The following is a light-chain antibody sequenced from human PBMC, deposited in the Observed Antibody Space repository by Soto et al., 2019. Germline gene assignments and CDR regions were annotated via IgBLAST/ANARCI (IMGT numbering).Light chain of an antibody. V-gene: IGLV2-23*02. CDR3: SSYAGTVTLV. Sequence: QSVLTQPASVSGSPGQSLTISCTGTSGDVAIYDLVSWYQQYPGKAPQLIIYEVTKRPSGVSNRFSGSKSGNTASLTISGLQAEDEGDYYCSSYAGTVTLVFGGGTKVTVL. CDR2: EVT. CDR1: SGDVAIYDL. J-gene: IGLJ3*02.